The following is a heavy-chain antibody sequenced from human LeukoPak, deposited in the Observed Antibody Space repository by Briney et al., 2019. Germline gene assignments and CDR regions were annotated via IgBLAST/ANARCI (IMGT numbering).Heavy chain of an antibody. CDR1: GFTFSTYA. V-gene: IGHV3-23*01. Sequence: PGGSLRLSCAASGFTFSTYAMSWVRQAPGKGLEWVSAISVGGGSTFYADSVKGRFTISRDNSKHTLFLQMNNLRAEDTAVYFCAKDLTSVGATNYWGQGTQVTVSS. D-gene: IGHD1-26*01. J-gene: IGHJ4*02. CDR3: AKDLTSVGATNY. CDR2: ISVGGGST.